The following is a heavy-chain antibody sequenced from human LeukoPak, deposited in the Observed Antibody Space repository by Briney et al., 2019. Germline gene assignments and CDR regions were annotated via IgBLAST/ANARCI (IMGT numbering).Heavy chain of an antibody. V-gene: IGHV4-4*02. D-gene: IGHD1-1*01. Sequence: PLETLSLTCAVSGDSIGSNKWWTWVRQPPGKGLEWIGEIHHSGRLNYSPSLKSRVTISVDKSKNHFSLNLNSITPADTAIYYCARGGDWKFDYWGQGALVTVSS. CDR2: IHHSGRL. CDR3: ARGGDWKFDY. CDR1: GDSIGSNKW. J-gene: IGHJ4*02.